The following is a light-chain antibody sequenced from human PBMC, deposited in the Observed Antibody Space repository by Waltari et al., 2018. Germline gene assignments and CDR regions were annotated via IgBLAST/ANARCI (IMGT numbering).Light chain of an antibody. CDR1: SSDVGGYNY. V-gene: IGLV2-8*01. CDR2: EVS. Sequence: QSALTQPPSASGSPGQSVTISCTGTSSDVGGYNYVSWYQQHPGKAPKGMIYEVSKRPSGVPDRFSVSQSGNTASLTVSGLQSEDEADYYCCSYAGNSVVFGGAAMWTVL. CDR3: CSYAGNSVV. J-gene: IGLJ2*01.